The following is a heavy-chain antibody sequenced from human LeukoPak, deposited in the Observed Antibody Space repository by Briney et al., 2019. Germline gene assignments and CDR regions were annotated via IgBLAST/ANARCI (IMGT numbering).Heavy chain of an antibody. V-gene: IGHV3-21*01. Sequence: WGSLRLSCAGSGFALKSYSLNWVRQAPGKGLEWVSSISSTSAYIYYADSVKGRFTISRDNVDNVVYLQMNSLGAEDTAVYYCARVAVSGPTGWFDSWGQGTVVIVSS. CDR1: GFALKSYS. J-gene: IGHJ5*01. D-gene: IGHD2-8*02. CDR3: ARVAVSGPTGWFDS. CDR2: ISSTSAYI.